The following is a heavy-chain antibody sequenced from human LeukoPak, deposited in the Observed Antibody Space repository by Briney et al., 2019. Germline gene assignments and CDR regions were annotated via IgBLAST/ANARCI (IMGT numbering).Heavy chain of an antibody. CDR1: GFTFGSYS. CDR2: ISSSSSYI. CDR3: ATTTEDDFWSGQVSYYFDY. Sequence: GGSLRLSXAASGFTFGSYSMNWVRQAPGKGLEWVSSISSSSSYIYYADSVKGRFTISRDNAKNSLYLQMNSLRAEDTAVYYCATTTEDDFWSGQVSYYFDYWGQGTLVTVSS. D-gene: IGHD3-3*01. J-gene: IGHJ4*02. V-gene: IGHV3-21*01.